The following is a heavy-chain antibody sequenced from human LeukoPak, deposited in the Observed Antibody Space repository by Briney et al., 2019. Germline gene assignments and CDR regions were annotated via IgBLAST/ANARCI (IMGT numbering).Heavy chain of an antibody. Sequence: SETLSLSCTVSGGSISSYYWSWIRQPAGKGLEWIGRIYTSGSTNYNPSLKSRVTMSVDTSKNQFSLKLSSVTAADTAVYYCARDLIIYYADPGGWFDPWGQGTLVTVSS. V-gene: IGHV4-4*07. CDR1: GGSISSYY. CDR3: ARDLIIYYADPGGWFDP. D-gene: IGHD4-17*01. J-gene: IGHJ5*02. CDR2: IYTSGST.